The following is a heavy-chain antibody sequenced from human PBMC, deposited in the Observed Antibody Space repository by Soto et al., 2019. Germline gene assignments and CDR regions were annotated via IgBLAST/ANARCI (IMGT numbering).Heavy chain of an antibody. Sequence: QVQLVESGGGVVQPGRSLRLSCADSGFTFSSYGMHWVRQAPGKGLEWVAVISYDGSNKYYADSVKGRFTISRDNYRNTLYLQMKSLRAEDTAVYYCAKDLFGGVIAFEGGGIDYWGQGTLVTVSS. J-gene: IGHJ4*02. CDR2: ISYDGSNK. V-gene: IGHV3-30*18. CDR3: AKDLFGGVIAFEGGGIDY. D-gene: IGHD3-16*02. CDR1: GFTFSSYG.